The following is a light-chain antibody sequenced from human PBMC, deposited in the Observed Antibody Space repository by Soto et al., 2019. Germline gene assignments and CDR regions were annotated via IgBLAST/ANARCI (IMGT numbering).Light chain of an antibody. J-gene: IGKJ1*01. V-gene: IGKV1-5*03. CDR1: QSLNNW. Sequence: DIQMTQSPSTLSASVGDRVTITCRASQSLNNWLAWYQQKPGKAPKLLIYKASSLESGVPSRLSGSGSGTEFSLTTSSMQPADFVTYYCHQYNSYPWTFGQGTKVEIK. CDR2: KAS. CDR3: HQYNSYPWT.